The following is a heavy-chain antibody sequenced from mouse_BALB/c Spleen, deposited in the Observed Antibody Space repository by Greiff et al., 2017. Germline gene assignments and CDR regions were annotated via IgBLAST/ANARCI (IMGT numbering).Heavy chain of an antibody. J-gene: IGHJ4*01. CDR1: GYAFTNYL. CDR2: INPGSGGT. CDR3: ARWGIPSYYAMDY. V-gene: IGHV1-54*01. Sequence: VQLQPSGAELVRPGTSVKVSCKASGYAFTNYLIEWVKQRPGQGLEWIGVINPGSGGTNYNEKFKGKATLTADKSSSTAYMQLSSLTSDDSAVYFCARWGIPSYYAMDYWGQGTSVTVSS.